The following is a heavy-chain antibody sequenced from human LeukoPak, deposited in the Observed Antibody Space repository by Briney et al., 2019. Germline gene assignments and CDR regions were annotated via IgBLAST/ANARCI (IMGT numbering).Heavy chain of an antibody. CDR1: GFTFSGSV. D-gene: IGHD3-10*01. CDR2: IRSKANSYAT. V-gene: IGHV3-73*01. J-gene: IGHJ4*02. Sequence: GGSLRLSCAASGFTFSGSVMHWVRQASGKGLEWVGRIRSKANSYATAYAASVKGRFTISRDDSKSIAYLQMNSLKTEDTAVYYCTRERYGSGSYDYWGQGTLVTVSS. CDR3: TRERYGSGSYDY.